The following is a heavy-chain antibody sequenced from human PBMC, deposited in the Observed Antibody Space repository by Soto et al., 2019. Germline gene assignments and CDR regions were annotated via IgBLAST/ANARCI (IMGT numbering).Heavy chain of an antibody. CDR2: IRSKAYGGTA. V-gene: IGHV3-49*04. D-gene: IGHD5-12*01. Sequence: PVGSLIVSCSASGFTFGDYAVSWVRQAPGKGLEWVGFIRSKAYGGTAEYASSVKGRFTISRDDSQSIAYLQMNSLNSEDTAVYSCSTQGVPTIKGFEYWGQGTLVTVSS. J-gene: IGHJ4*02. CDR3: STQGVPTIKGFEY. CDR1: GFTFGDYA.